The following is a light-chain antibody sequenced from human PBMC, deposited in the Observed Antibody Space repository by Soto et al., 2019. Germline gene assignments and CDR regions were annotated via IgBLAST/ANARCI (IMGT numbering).Light chain of an antibody. CDR1: QTISSNY. CDR2: GTS. CDR3: QQYGSWT. V-gene: IGKV3-20*01. J-gene: IGKJ1*01. Sequence: IVLTQSPGTLSVSPGERATLSCRASQTISSNYLAWYQQKPGQAPSLLIYGTSSRATGVPDRFSGSGSGTDFTLTISRLEPEDSAISYCQQYGSWTFGQGTKVEIK.